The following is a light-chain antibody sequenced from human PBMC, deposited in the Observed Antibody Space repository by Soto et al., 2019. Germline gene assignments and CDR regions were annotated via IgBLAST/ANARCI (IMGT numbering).Light chain of an antibody. CDR1: SSDAGGFDD. V-gene: IGLV2-14*01. CDR2: EVS. J-gene: IGLJ2*01. CDR3: SSYTSSTTLA. Sequence: QSVLTQPASVSGSPGQSITISCTGTSSDAGGFDDVSWYQQYPGEAPKVIIFEVSNRPSGVSNRFSGSKSGNTASLTISGLQAEDEVDYYCSSYTSSTTLAFGGGTKLTVL.